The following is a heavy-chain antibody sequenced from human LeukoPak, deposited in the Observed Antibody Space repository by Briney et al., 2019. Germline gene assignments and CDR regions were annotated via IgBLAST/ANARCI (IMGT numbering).Heavy chain of an antibody. CDR1: GFTFSSYS. J-gene: IGHJ4*02. CDR2: ISSSSSYI. V-gene: IGHV3-21*01. Sequence: GGSLRLSCAASGFTFSSYSMNWVRQAPGKGLEWVSSISSSSSYIYYADSVKGRFTISRDDAKNSLYLQMNSLRAEDTAVYYCARGRDYGDHNDYWGQGTLVTVSS. D-gene: IGHD4-17*01. CDR3: ARGRDYGDHNDY.